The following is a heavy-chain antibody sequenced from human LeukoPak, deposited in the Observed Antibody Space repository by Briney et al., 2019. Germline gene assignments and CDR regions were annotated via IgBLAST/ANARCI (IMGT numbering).Heavy chain of an antibody. V-gene: IGHV4-39*07. J-gene: IGHJ6*04. CDR1: RGSISSSSYY. CDR3: ATTYRGYYGSGSSRVDV. D-gene: IGHD3-10*01. Sequence: ETLSLTCTVSRGSISSSSYYWGWIRQPPGKGLEWIGRIYYSGSTYYNPSLKSRVTISVDTSKNQFSLKLSSMTAADTAVYYCATTYRGYYGSGSSRVDVWGKGTTVTVSS. CDR2: IYYSGST.